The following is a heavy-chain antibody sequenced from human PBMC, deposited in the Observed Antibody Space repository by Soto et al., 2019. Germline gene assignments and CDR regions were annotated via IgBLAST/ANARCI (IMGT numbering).Heavy chain of an antibody. CDR3: ARERPSSYYYGMDV. J-gene: IGHJ6*02. Sequence: ASVKVSCKASGYTFTSYGISWVRQAPGQGLEWMGWISAYNGNTNYAQKLQGRVTMTTDTSTSTAYMELRSLRSDDTAVYYCARERPSSYYYGMDVWGQGTTVTVSS. CDR2: ISAYNGNT. D-gene: IGHD3-16*02. V-gene: IGHV1-18*01. CDR1: GYTFTSYG.